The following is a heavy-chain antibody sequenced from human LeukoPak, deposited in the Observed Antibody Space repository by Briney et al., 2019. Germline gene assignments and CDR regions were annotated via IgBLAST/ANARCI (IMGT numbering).Heavy chain of an antibody. CDR2: INPNSGGT. D-gene: IGHD4-17*01. V-gene: IGHV1-2*02. Sequence: GASVKVSCKASGYTFTGYYMHWVRQAPGQGLEWMGWINPNSGGTNYAQKFQGRVTMTRDTSISTAYMELSRLGSDDTAVYYCAREPHYGDDNDAFDIWGQGTMVTVSS. CDR3: AREPHYGDDNDAFDI. CDR1: GYTFTGYY. J-gene: IGHJ3*02.